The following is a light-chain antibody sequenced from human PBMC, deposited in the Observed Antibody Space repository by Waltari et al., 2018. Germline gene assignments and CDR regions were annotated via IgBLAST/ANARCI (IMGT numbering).Light chain of an antibody. V-gene: IGLV2-14*01. CDR1: GRAVGGYNY. Sequence: QSALTQPAPVSGSPGQSITISCTGTGRAVGGYNYVSWYQQHPGKAPKLMIYDVSKRPSGVSNRFSGSKSGNTASLTISGLQAEDEADYYCSSYTSSSTYVFGTGTKVTVL. CDR2: DVS. CDR3: SSYTSSSTYV. J-gene: IGLJ1*01.